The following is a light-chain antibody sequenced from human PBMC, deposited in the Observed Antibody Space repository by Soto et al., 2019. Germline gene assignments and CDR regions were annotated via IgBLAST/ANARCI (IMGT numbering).Light chain of an antibody. J-gene: IGKJ3*01. V-gene: IGKV1-39*01. CDR3: QQGYSIPFI. Sequence: DIQMNQSPYSLSASVGDRVTITCRSSQIISSYLNWYQQKPGKAPNLLIYAAASLQTGVPSRFSGSGSGTDVALTISSLQAEDFATYYCQQGYSIPFIFGPGTKVDIK. CDR2: AAA. CDR1: QIISSY.